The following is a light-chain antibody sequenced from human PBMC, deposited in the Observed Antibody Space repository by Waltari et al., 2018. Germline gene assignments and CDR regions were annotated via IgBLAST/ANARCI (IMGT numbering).Light chain of an antibody. J-gene: IGLJ2*01. V-gene: IGLV2-14*03. Sequence: QSALTQPASVSGSPGQSITISCTGTSSDVGGYNSVSWYRDHPGQAPKVIIYDVSDRPSGISERFSGSKSGNTASLTISGLQAEDEADYYCSSQSSDNVVLFGGGTKLTVL. CDR2: DVS. CDR1: SSDVGGYNS. CDR3: SSQSSDNVVL.